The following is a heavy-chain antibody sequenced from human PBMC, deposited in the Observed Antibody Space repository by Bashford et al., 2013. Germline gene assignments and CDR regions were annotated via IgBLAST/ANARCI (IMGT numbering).Heavy chain of an antibody. Sequence: SETLSLTCTVSGGSVSDYYWTWVRQPAGKGLEWIGRIFVSRSTNYNPSLRSRVSMSLDTSKNHFSLKLTSVTAADTAVYYCASPPLPGIAAVNWFDPGAREPWSPSPQ. CDR2: IFVSRST. J-gene: IGHJ5*02. V-gene: IGHV4-4*07. D-gene: IGHD6-13*01. CDR3: ASPPLPGIAAVNWFDP. CDR1: GGSVSDYY.